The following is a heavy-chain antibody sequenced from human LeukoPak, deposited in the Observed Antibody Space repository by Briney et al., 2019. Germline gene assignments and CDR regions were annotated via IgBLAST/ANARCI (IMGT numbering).Heavy chain of an antibody. CDR2: ISPDSGYI. CDR3: APFSAVTHYYFDY. J-gene: IGHJ4*02. D-gene: IGHD6-13*01. V-gene: IGHV3-21*01. Sequence: GGSLRLSCAASGFTFSSHSLMWVRQAPGKGLEWVSSISPDSGYIYYADSVKGRFTISGDNAENSLFLQMNSLGAEDTAVYYCAPFSAVTHYYFDYWGQGTLVTVSS. CDR1: GFTFSSHS.